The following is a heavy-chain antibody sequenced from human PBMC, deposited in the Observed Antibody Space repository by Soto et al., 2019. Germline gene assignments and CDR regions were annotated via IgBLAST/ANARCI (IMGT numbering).Heavy chain of an antibody. CDR1: GYTFFTYD. CDR2: ISTYSGDT. V-gene: IGHV1-18*01. D-gene: IGHD5-12*01. CDR3: ARHHGPTTSENWFEP. J-gene: IGHJ5*02. Sequence: QVHLVQSGVEVKTPGASVKVSCQASGYTFFTYDISWLRQAPGQGLEWMGWISTYSGDTKYAQKFQGRVTMTTVTSTTTAYLELRSLRSDDTAVYYCARHHGPTTSENWFEPWGQGTLVTVYS.